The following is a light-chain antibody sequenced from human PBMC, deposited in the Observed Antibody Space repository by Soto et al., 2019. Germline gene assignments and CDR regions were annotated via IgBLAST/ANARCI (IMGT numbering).Light chain of an antibody. CDR3: QQYGSSPLT. V-gene: IGKV3-20*01. CDR2: GAS. Sequence: ELVLTQSPGTLSLSPGERATLSCRASQSISSSYFAWYQQKPGQPHILLNDGASTRATGIPDRFSRSGSGTDFTLTISSLESEDFAVYYCQQYGSSPLTFGQGTKVDSK. CDR1: QSISSSY. J-gene: IGKJ1*01.